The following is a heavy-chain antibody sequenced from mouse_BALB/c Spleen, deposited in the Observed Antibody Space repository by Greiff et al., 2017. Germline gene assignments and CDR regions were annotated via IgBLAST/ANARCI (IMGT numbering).Heavy chain of an antibody. Sequence: VKLVESGAELVKPGASVKLSCKASGYTFTSYYMYWVKQRPGQGLEWIGEINPSNGGTNFNEKFKSKATLTVDKSSSTAYMQLSSLTSEDSAVYYCTRRRYYGPSGFADWGQGTLVTVSA. CDR1: GYTFTSYY. J-gene: IGHJ3*01. CDR2: INPSNGGT. CDR3: TRRRYYGPSGFAD. V-gene: IGHV1S81*02. D-gene: IGHD1-1*01.